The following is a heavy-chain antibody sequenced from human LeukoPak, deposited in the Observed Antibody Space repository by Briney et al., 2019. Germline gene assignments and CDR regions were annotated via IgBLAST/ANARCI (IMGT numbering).Heavy chain of an antibody. CDR1: GFTFSSYW. CDR2: INHNGNVN. V-gene: IGHV3-7*03. Sequence: GGSLRPSCAASGFTFSSYWMNWARRAPGKGLEWVASINHNGNVNYYVDSVKGRFTISRDNAKNSLYLQMSNLRAEDTAVYFCARGGGLDVWGQGATVTVSS. D-gene: IGHD3-16*01. J-gene: IGHJ6*02. CDR3: ARGGGLDV.